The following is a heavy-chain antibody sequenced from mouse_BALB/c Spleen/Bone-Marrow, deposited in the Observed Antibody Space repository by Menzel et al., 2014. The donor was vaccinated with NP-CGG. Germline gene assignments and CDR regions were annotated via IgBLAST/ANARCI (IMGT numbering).Heavy chain of an antibody. V-gene: IGHV3-6*01. CDR2: ISYDGSN. D-gene: IGHD1-1*01. J-gene: IGHJ3*01. CDR3: ARGFITTVVPFDY. Sequence: EVKLQESGPGLVQPSQSLSLTCSVTGYSITSGYYWYWIRQFPGNKLEWMGYISYDGSNNHNPSLKNRISITRDTSKNQFFLKLNTVTTEDTAAYYCARGFITTVVPFDYWGQGTLVTVSA. CDR1: GYSITSGYY.